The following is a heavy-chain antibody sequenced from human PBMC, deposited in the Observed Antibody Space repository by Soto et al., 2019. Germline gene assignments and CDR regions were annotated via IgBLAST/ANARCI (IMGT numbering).Heavy chain of an antibody. CDR1: GGSFSNYY. CDR2: INDSGST. D-gene: IGHD6-13*01. CDR3: ARSQRQQLVRSNWFDS. V-gene: IGHV4-34*01. J-gene: IGHJ5*01. Sequence: PSETLSLTCAVYGGSFSNYYWSWIRQPPGKGLEWIGEINDSGSTNYNPSLKSRVTISVDTSKNQFSLKLYSVTAADTAVYYCARSQRQQLVRSNWFDSWGQGSLVTVSS.